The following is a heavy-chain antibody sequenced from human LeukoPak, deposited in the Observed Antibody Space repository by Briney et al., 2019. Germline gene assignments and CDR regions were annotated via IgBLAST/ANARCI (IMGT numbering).Heavy chain of an antibody. D-gene: IGHD6-13*01. CDR3: ARGSSGSWYWFDP. Sequence: SETLSLTCTVSGGSISSHYWSWIRQPPGKGLEWIGYIYYSGSTNYNPSLKSRVTISVDTSKNQFSLKLSSVTAADTAVYYCARGSSGSWYWFDPWGQGTLVTVSS. V-gene: IGHV4-59*11. CDR1: GGSISSHY. CDR2: IYYSGST. J-gene: IGHJ5*02.